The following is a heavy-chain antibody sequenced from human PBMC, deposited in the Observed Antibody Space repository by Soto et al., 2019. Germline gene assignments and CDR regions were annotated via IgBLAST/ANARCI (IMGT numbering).Heavy chain of an antibody. V-gene: IGHV3-7*01. CDR1: GFTFSSYW. Sequence: GGSLRLSCAASGFTFSSYWMSWVRRAPGKGLEWVANIKQDGSEKYYVDSVKGRFTISRDNAKNSLYLQMNSLRAEDTAVYYCVRIERAWMTTVTTNTFFDYWGQGTLVTVSS. J-gene: IGHJ4*02. D-gene: IGHD4-17*01. CDR2: IKQDGSEK. CDR3: VRIERAWMTTVTTNTFFDY.